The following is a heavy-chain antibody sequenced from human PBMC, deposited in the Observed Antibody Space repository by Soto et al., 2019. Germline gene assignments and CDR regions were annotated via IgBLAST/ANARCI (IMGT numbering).Heavy chain of an antibody. J-gene: IGHJ5*02. CDR3: ARDQRGDSSGWYAWWFDP. Sequence: QVQLVQSGAEVQKPGSSVKVSCKASGGTFSSYAISWVRQAPGQGLEWMGGIIPIFGTANYAQKFQGRVTITADESTSTAYMELSSLRSEDTAVYYCARDQRGDSSGWYAWWFDPWGQGTLVTVSS. CDR1: GGTFSSYA. V-gene: IGHV1-69*01. CDR2: IIPIFGTA. D-gene: IGHD6-19*01.